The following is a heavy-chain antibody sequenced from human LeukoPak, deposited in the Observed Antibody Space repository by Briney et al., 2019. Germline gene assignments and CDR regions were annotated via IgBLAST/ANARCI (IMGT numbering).Heavy chain of an antibody. CDR2: IYYSGST. CDR3: ARGGIAVAGRIFDY. Sequence: SETLSLTCTVSGGSISSYYWSWIRQPPGKGLEWIGYIYYSGSTNYNPSLKSRVTISVDTSKNQFSLKLSSVTAADTAVYYCARGGIAVAGRIFDYWGQGTLVTVSS. CDR1: GGSISSYY. V-gene: IGHV4-59*01. D-gene: IGHD6-19*01. J-gene: IGHJ4*02.